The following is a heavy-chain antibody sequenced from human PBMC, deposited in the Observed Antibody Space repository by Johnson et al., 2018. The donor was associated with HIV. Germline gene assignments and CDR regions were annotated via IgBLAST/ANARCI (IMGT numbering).Heavy chain of an antibody. CDR2: INQDGSEN. CDR1: GFTFSIYW. CDR3: TKGKIGGGSYSAPDAFDM. D-gene: IGHD1-26*01. Sequence: EVQLVESGGGLVQPGGSLRLSCAASGFTFSIYWMAWVRQAPGKGLEWVANINQDGSENYYVDSVKGRFTISRDNSKDTLDLRMNSLTAEDTAVYYCTKGKIGGGSYSAPDAFDMWGQGTMVTVAS. V-gene: IGHV3-7*05. J-gene: IGHJ3*02.